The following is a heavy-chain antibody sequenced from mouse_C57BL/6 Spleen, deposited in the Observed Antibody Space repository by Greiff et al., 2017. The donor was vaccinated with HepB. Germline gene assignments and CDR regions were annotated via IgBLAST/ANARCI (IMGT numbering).Heavy chain of an antibody. CDR2: IDPSDSYT. CDR3: APARPYYLDS. Sequence: QVQLQQPGAELVMPGASVKLSCKASGYTFTSYWMHWVKQRPGQGLEWIGEIDPSDSYTNYNQKFKGKSTLTVDKSSSTAYMQLSSLTSEDSAVYYCAPARPYYLDSGGQGTTLTASS. V-gene: IGHV1-69*01. CDR1: GYTFTSYW. J-gene: IGHJ2*01.